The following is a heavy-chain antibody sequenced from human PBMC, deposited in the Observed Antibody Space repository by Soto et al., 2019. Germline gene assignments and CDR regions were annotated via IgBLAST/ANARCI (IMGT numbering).Heavy chain of an antibody. Sequence: QVQLVQSGAEVKKPGASVKVSCKASGYTFTNYYIHWVRQAPGQGLEWMGIINPTGGSTNYAQKFQGRVTLNMDTSTSTVYMELSSLRFEDTAVYYCARDLAAADYWGQGTLVTVSS. CDR1: GYTFTNYY. V-gene: IGHV1-46*01. CDR3: ARDLAAADY. J-gene: IGHJ4*02. D-gene: IGHD6-13*01. CDR2: INPTGGST.